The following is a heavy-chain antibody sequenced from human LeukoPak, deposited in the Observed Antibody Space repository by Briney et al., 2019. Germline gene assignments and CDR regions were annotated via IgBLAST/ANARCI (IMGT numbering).Heavy chain of an antibody. J-gene: IGHJ4*02. D-gene: IGHD3-3*01. Sequence: NPSETLSLTCAVYGGSFSGYYWSWIRQPAGKGLEWIGRIYTSGSTNYNPSLKSRVTISVDTSKNQFSLKLSSVTAADTAVYYCARGDFWSGYYFDYWGQGTLVTVSS. CDR3: ARGDFWSGYYFDY. V-gene: IGHV4-59*10. CDR2: IYTSGST. CDR1: GGSFSGYY.